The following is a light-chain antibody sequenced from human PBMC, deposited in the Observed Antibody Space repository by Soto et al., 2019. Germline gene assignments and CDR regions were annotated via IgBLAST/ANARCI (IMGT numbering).Light chain of an antibody. Sequence: EIVLTQSPGTLSLSPGERATLSCRASQSVSSSYLAWYQQKPGQAPRLLIYDASNRATGIPARFSGSGSGTDFTLTISSLEPEDFAVCYCQQYGSSPWTFGQGTKVDIK. V-gene: IGKV3-20*01. CDR2: DAS. CDR3: QQYGSSPWT. J-gene: IGKJ1*01. CDR1: QSVSSSY.